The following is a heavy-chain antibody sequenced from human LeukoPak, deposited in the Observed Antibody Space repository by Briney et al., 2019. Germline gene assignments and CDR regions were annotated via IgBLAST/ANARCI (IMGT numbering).Heavy chain of an antibody. CDR2: INPNSGGT. V-gene: IGHV1-2*06. CDR1: GYTFTDYY. Sequence: GASVKVSCKASGYTFTDYYMHWVRQAPGQGLEWMGRINPNSGGTNYAQKFQGRVTMTRDTPISTAYMDLSRLRSDDTAVYYCARSTGHYFDYWGQGILVTVSS. CDR3: ARSTGHYFDY. D-gene: IGHD2-8*02. J-gene: IGHJ4*02.